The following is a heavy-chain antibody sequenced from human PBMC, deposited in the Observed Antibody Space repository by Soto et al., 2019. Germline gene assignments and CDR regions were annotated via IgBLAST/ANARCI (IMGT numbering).Heavy chain of an antibody. Sequence: RASVKVSCKASGGTFSSYAISWVRQAPGQGLEWMGGIIPIFGTANYAQKFQGRVTITADESTSTAYMELSSLRSEDTAVYYCARDRPGSSSWWGFDYWGQGTLVTVSS. J-gene: IGHJ4*02. V-gene: IGHV1-69*13. CDR1: GGTFSSYA. CDR3: ARDRPGSSSWWGFDY. CDR2: IIPIFGTA. D-gene: IGHD6-6*01.